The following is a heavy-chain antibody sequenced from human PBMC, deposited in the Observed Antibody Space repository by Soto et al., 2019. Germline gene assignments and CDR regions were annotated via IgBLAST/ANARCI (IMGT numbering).Heavy chain of an antibody. D-gene: IGHD2-21*01. V-gene: IGHV4-59*01. CDR2: IYYSGST. CDR3: ASRAYSHKWFDP. Sequence: QVQLQESGPGLVKPSETLSLTCSVTGGSITSYYWSWIRQPPGKGLEWIGFIYYSGSTHHNPSLKSRVSLSIDTSKDQIPLELSSVTAADTAVYYCASRAYSHKWFDPWGQGPLVTVSS. J-gene: IGHJ5*02. CDR1: GGSITSYY.